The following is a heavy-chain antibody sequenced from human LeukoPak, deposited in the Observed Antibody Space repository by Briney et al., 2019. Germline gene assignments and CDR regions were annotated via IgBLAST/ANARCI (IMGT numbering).Heavy chain of an antibody. CDR2: IYRDGSS. V-gene: IGHV3-66*01. CDR1: GFTFSSYW. J-gene: IGHJ4*02. Sequence: GGSLRLSCAASGFTFSSYWMSWVRQAPGKGLEWVPVIYRDGSSYYAESVKGRFTISRDNSKNTLYIQMNSLRAEDTAVYYCARSFYDILIGYYQYFDYWGQGTLVTVSS. CDR3: ARSFYDILIGYYQYFDY. D-gene: IGHD3-9*01.